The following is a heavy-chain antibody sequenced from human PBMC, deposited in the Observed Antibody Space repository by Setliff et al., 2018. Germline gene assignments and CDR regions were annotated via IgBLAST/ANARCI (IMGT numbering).Heavy chain of an antibody. D-gene: IGHD3-22*01. V-gene: IGHV4-34*01. CDR1: GGSFSGYY. J-gene: IGHJ4*02. CDR2: IYYSGST. Sequence: SETLSLTCAVYGGSFSGYYWSWIRQPPGKGLEWIGSIYYSGSTYYNPSLKSRVTISVDTSKNQFSLKLSSVTAADTAVYYCARGGYYYIRSYFDYWGQGTLVTVSS. CDR3: ARGGYYYIRSYFDY.